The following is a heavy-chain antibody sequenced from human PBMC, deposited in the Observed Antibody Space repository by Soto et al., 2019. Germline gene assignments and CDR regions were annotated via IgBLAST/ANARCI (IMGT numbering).Heavy chain of an antibody. D-gene: IGHD6-6*01. CDR1: GYTFTGYY. V-gene: IGHV1-2*02. CDR2: INPNSGGT. Sequence: ASVKVSCKASGYTFTGYYMHWVRQAPGQGLEWMGWINPNSGGTNYAQKFQGRVTMTRGTSISTAYMELSRLRSDDTAVYYCARGFWYSSSSDYWGQGTLVTVSS. CDR3: ARGFWYSSSSDY. J-gene: IGHJ4*02.